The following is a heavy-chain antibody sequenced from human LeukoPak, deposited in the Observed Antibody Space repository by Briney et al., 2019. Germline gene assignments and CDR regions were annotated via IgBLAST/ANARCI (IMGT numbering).Heavy chain of an antibody. D-gene: IGHD1-26*01. CDR2: INHSGST. CDR3: ARYSPYYGMDV. J-gene: IGHJ6*02. CDR1: GGSISSGGYS. V-gene: IGHV4-34*01. Sequence: SETLSLTCAVSGGSISSGGYSWSWIRQPPGKGLEWIGEINHSGSTNYNPSLKSRVTISVDTSKNQFSLKLSSVTAADTAVYYCARYSPYYGMDVWGQGTTVTVSS.